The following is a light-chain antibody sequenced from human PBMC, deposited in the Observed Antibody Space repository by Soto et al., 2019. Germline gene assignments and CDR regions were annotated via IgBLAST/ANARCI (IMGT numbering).Light chain of an antibody. J-gene: IGKJ1*01. CDR1: QSVLYSSNNQNY. CDR2: WAA. Sequence: DIVMTQSPDSLAVSLGARATINCKSSQSVLYSSNNQNYLAWYQQKPGQPPKLLIYWAATRESGVPDRFSGRGCLSDFTFTISSLLAEAVAVYYGQQDYSTPCTFSKGTNVESK. V-gene: IGKV4-1*01. CDR3: QQDYSTPCT.